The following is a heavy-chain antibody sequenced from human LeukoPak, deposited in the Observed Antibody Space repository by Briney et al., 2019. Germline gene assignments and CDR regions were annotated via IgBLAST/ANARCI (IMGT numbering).Heavy chain of an antibody. V-gene: IGHV4-59*08. CDR1: GGSISSYY. Sequence: SETLSLTCTVSGGSISSYYWSWIRQPPGKGLEWIGYIYYSGSTNYNPSLKSRVTISVDTSKNQFSLKLSSVTAADTAVYYCARRRDYYDSSGYDYWGQGTLVTVSS. J-gene: IGHJ4*02. CDR2: IYYSGST. D-gene: IGHD3-22*01. CDR3: ARRRDYYDSSGYDY.